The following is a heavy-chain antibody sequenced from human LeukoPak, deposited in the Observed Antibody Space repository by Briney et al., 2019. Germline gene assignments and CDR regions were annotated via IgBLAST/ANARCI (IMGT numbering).Heavy chain of an antibody. CDR1: GYTFTSYG. CDR2: ISAYNGKT. D-gene: IGHD3-22*01. J-gene: IGHJ3*02. Sequence: ASVKVSCKACGYTFTSYGISWVRQAPGQGLEWMGWISAYNGKTNYAQKLQGRVTMTTDTSTSTAYMELRSLRSDDTAVYYCARDRPSYYYDGSGNDAFDIWGQGTMVTISS. V-gene: IGHV1-18*01. CDR3: ARDRPSYYYDGSGNDAFDI.